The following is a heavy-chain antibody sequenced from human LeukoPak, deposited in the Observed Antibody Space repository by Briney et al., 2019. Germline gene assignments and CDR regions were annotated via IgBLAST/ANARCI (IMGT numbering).Heavy chain of an antibody. V-gene: IGHV3-53*01. CDR1: GFTVSSKY. CDR3: ARLATSTGSYVDY. CDR2: IYDGGGA. D-gene: IGHD1-26*01. Sequence: PGGSLRLSCAASGFTVSSKYMSWVRQAQGKGLEWLSVIYDGGGANYADSVKARFTISRDNSKNTLYLQMDSLRAEDTAVYYCARLATSTGSYVDYWGQGTLVTVSS. J-gene: IGHJ4*02.